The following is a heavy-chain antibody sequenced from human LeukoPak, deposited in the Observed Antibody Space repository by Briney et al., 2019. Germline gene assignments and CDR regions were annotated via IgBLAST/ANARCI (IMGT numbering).Heavy chain of an antibody. CDR2: IIPIFGTA. CDR1: GGTFSSYA. J-gene: IGHJ6*03. V-gene: IGHV1-69*05. CDR3: ARDKDDYRDYYYYMDV. Sequence: ASVKVSCKASGGTFSSYAISWVRQAPGQGLEWMGRIIPIFGTANYAQKFQGRVTITTDESTSTAYMELSSLRSEDTAVYYCARDKDDYRDYYYYMDVWGKGTTVTVSS. D-gene: IGHD4-17*01.